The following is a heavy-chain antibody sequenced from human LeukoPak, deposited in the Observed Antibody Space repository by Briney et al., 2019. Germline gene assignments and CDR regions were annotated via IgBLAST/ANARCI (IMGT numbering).Heavy chain of an antibody. Sequence: PGGSLRLSCAASGFIFDNYAMHWVRQVPGRGPVWVSRINHDGSDTIYADSVRGRFTVSRDDAKSTLYLQMNNLRAEDTAVYYCVRGGPSTWSWGQGTLVTVSS. CDR3: VRGGPSTWS. CDR1: GFIFDNYA. CDR2: INHDGSDT. V-gene: IGHV3-74*01. D-gene: IGHD2-15*01. J-gene: IGHJ5*02.